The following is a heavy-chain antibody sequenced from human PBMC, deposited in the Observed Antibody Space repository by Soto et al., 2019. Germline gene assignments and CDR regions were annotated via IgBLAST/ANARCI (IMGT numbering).Heavy chain of an antibody. D-gene: IGHD3-10*01. J-gene: IGHJ6*02. CDR1: GFTFDDYA. CDR2: ISWNSGSI. CDR3: AKDASTMVRGVISYYGMDV. Sequence: EVQLVESGGGLVQPGRSLRLSCAASGFTFDDYAMHWVRQAPGKGLEWVSGISWNSGSIGYADSVKGRFTISRDNAKHSLYRQMNSLRAADTALYYCAKDASTMVRGVISYYGMDVWGQGTTVTVSS. V-gene: IGHV3-9*01.